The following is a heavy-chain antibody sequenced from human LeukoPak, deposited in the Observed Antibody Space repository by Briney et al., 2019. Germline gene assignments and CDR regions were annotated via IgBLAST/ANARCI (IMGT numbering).Heavy chain of an antibody. J-gene: IGHJ4*02. CDR3: AKAGCSSASCLDY. CDR2: ISSDGSNK. D-gene: IGHD2-2*01. Sequence: GGSLRLSCAASGFTFSNYAMHWVRQAPGKGLEWVAVISSDGSNKYYEDSAKGRVTISRDNSKSTLYLQMNDLKPEDTAVYYCAKAGCSSASCLDYWGQGNLVTVAS. V-gene: IGHV3-30*18. CDR1: GFTFSNYA.